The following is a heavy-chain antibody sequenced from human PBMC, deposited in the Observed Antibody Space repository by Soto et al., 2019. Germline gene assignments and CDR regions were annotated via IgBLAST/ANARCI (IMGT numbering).Heavy chain of an antibody. V-gene: IGHV3-74*01. D-gene: IGHD6-25*01. J-gene: IGHJ4*02. Sequence: LRLSCAASGFIFNNYWMHWVRQAPGKGLVWVARINGDGTTTYVDSVKGRFTISRDNAKNMVCLQMNSLRVEDTAMYYCGRGSGPRGRPYWGQGISVTVSS. CDR2: INGDGTT. CDR3: GRGSGPRGRPY. CDR1: GFIFNNYW.